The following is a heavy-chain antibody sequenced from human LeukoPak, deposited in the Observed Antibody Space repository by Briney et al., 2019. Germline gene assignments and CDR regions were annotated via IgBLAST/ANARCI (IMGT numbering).Heavy chain of an antibody. CDR3: ARSLGGYCTNGVCYTGYFQH. CDR2: IIPIFGTA. V-gene: IGHV1-69*05. D-gene: IGHD2-8*01. Sequence: SVKVSCKASGGTFSSYAISWVRQAPGQGLEWMGGIIPIFGTANYAQKFQGRVTITTDESTSTAYMELSSLRSEDMAVYYCARSLGGYCTNGVCYTGYFQHWGQGTLVTVSS. CDR1: GGTFSSYA. J-gene: IGHJ1*01.